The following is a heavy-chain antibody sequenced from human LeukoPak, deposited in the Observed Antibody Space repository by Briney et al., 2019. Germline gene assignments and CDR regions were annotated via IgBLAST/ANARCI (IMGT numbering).Heavy chain of an antibody. J-gene: IGHJ4*02. CDR1: GFTFDDYA. Sequence: GGSLRLSCAASGFTFDDYAMHWVRQAPGKGLEWVSGISWNSGSIGYADSVKGRFTISRDNAKNSLYLQTNSLRAEDTALYYCAKDYSYGRSDYFDYWGQGTLVTVSS. D-gene: IGHD5-18*01. V-gene: IGHV3-9*01. CDR2: ISWNSGSI. CDR3: AKDYSYGRSDYFDY.